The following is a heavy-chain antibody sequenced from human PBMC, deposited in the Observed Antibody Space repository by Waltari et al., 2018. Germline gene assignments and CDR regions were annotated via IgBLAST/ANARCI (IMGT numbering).Heavy chain of an antibody. CDR3: ASDSGSYYGSGYFDY. CDR2: IYYSGST. CDR1: GGPISSYY. V-gene: IGHV4-59*01. J-gene: IGHJ4*02. D-gene: IGHD1-26*01. Sequence: QVQLQESGPGLVKPSETLSLTCTVSGGPISSYYWSWIRQPPGKGLAWIGYIYYSGSTKYNPSLKSRVTISVDTSKNQFSLKLSSVTAADTAVYYCASDSGSYYGSGYFDYWGQGTLVTVSS.